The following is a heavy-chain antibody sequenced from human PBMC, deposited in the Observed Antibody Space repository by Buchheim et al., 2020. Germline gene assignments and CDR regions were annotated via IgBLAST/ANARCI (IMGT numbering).Heavy chain of an antibody. V-gene: IGHV1-46*01. CDR3: ARANPEYYDSSTYYFDY. CDR1: GYTFTSYY. Sequence: QVQLVQSGAEVKKPGASVKVSCKASGYTFTSYYMHWVRQAPGQGLEWMGIINPSGGSTSYAQKFQGRVTMTRDTSTSTGDMELSSLRSEDTAVYYCARANPEYYDSSTYYFDYWGQGTL. J-gene: IGHJ4*02. D-gene: IGHD3-22*01. CDR2: INPSGGST.